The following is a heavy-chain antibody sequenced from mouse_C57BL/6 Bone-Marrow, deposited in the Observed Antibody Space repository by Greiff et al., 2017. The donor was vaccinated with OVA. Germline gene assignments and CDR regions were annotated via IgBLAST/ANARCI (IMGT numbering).Heavy chain of an antibody. D-gene: IGHD2-2*01. CDR1: GYTFTSYW. V-gene: IGHV1-69*01. CDR3: ARLWLRQYYFDY. J-gene: IGHJ2*01. CDR2: IDPSDSYT. Sequence: QVQLQQPGAELVMPGASVKLSCKASGYTFTSYWMHWVKQRPGQGLEWIGAIDPSDSYTNYNQKFKGKSTLTVDKSSSTAYMQLSSLTSEDSAVYYWARLWLRQYYFDYWGQGTTLTVSS.